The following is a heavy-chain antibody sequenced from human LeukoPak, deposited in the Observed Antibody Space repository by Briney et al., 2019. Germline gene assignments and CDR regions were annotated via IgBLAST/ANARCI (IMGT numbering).Heavy chain of an antibody. J-gene: IGHJ4*02. CDR1: GYTFTGYY. V-gene: IGHV1-2*02. CDR3: ASRNEYSAPPLDY. Sequence: WASVKVSCKASGYTFTGYYMHWVRQAPGQGLEWMGWINPNSGGTNYAQKFQGRVTMTRDTSISTAYMELSRLRSEDTAVYYCASRNEYSAPPLDYWGQGTLVTVSS. D-gene: IGHD6-6*01. CDR2: INPNSGGT.